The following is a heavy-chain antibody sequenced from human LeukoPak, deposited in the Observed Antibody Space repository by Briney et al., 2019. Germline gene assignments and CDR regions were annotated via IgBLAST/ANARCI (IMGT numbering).Heavy chain of an antibody. CDR2: ISGSGGST. D-gene: IGHD3-10*02. V-gene: IGHV3-23*01. CDR3: AHARFGGYYGMDV. J-gene: IGHJ6*02. Sequence: QPGGSLKLSCAASGFTFSSYAMSRVRQAPGKGLEWVSAISGSGGSTYYADSVKGRFTISRDNSKNTLYLQMNSLRAEDTAVYYCAHARFGGYYGMDVWGQGTTVTVSS. CDR1: GFTFSSYA.